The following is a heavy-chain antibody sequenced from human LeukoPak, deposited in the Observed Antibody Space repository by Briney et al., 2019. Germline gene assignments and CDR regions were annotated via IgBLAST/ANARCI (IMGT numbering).Heavy chain of an antibody. V-gene: IGHV3-74*01. CDR2: INSDGSST. Sequence: PGGSLRLSCAASGSTFSSYWMHWVRQAPGKGLVWVSRINSDGSSTSYADSVKGRFTISRDNAKNTLYLQMNSLRAEDTAVYYCAREYYDFWSGYYSRVHYYYYGMDVWGQGTTVTVSS. CDR1: GSTFSSYW. J-gene: IGHJ6*02. CDR3: AREYYDFWSGYYSRVHYYYYGMDV. D-gene: IGHD3-3*01.